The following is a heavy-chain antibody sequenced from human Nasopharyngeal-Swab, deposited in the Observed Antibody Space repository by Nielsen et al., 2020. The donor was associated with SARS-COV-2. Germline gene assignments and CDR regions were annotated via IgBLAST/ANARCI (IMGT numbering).Heavy chain of an antibody. CDR2: LNGDATTV. V-gene: IGHV3-74*01. CDR1: GFTFSSSW. Sequence: GESLKISCAGSGFTFSSSWLHWVRQAPGEGLVCVARLNGDATTVDYADSVKGRFTISRDNAKNTLYLQMNGLRDEDTAIYYCARAGEYRFDYWGQGTLVTVSS. CDR3: ARAGEYRFDY. J-gene: IGHJ4*02. D-gene: IGHD7-27*01.